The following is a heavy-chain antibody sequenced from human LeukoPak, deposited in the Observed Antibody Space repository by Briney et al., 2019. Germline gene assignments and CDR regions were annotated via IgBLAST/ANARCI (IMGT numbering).Heavy chain of an antibody. CDR1: GFTFSSYS. Sequence: PGGSLRLSCEASGFTFSSYSINWVRQAPGKGLEWVSSISSSSSYIYHADSVKGRFTISRDNAKNSHYLQMNSLRAEDTAVYYCARERAPYCSGGSCYFDYWGQGTLVTVSS. CDR2: ISSSSSYI. V-gene: IGHV3-21*01. D-gene: IGHD2-15*01. CDR3: ARERAPYCSGGSCYFDY. J-gene: IGHJ4*02.